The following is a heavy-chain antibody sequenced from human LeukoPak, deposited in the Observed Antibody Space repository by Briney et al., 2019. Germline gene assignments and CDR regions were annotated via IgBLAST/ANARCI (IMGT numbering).Heavy chain of an antibody. CDR1: GFIFSDAW. V-gene: IGHV3-15*01. CDR3: ATEYSVFAFDI. Sequence: GGSLRLSCAASGFIFSDAWLSWVRQAPGKGLEWVGRIKRKSAGGTIDYGAPVKSRFTISRDDSKNTLYLQMNSLKTEDTAIYYCATEYSVFAFDIWGQGTVVTVSS. D-gene: IGHD5-12*01. CDR2: IKRKSAGGTI. J-gene: IGHJ3*02.